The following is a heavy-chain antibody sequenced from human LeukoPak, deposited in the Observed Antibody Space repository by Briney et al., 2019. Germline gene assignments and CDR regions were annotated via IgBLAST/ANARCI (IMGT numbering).Heavy chain of an antibody. CDR3: ARTYSYGWNDY. CDR1: GGSISSYY. V-gene: IGHV4-4*09. Sequence: SETLSLTCTVSGGSISSYYWSWIRQPPGKGLEWIGYIYTSGSTNYNPSLKSRVTISVDTSKNQFSLKLSSVTAADTAVYYCARTYSYGWNDYWGQGTLVTVSS. J-gene: IGHJ4*02. D-gene: IGHD5-18*01. CDR2: IYTSGST.